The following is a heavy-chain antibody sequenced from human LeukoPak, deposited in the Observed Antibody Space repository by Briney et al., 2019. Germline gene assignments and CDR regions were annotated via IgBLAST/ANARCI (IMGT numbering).Heavy chain of an antibody. V-gene: IGHV3-48*02. CDR2: ISSSSSTI. D-gene: IGHD3-22*01. CDR1: GFTFSSYS. CDR3: ARDSGYYYDRSGYSDY. J-gene: IGHJ4*02. Sequence: GGSLRLSCAASGFTFSSYSMNWVRQAPGKGLEWVSYISSSSSTIYYADSVKGRFTISRDNAKNSLYLQMNSRRDEDTAVYYCARDSGYYYDRSGYSDYWGQGTLVTVSS.